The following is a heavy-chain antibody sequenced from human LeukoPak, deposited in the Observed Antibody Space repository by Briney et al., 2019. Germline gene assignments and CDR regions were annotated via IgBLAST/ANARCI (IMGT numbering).Heavy chain of an antibody. D-gene: IGHD2-2*01. CDR2: INVYNGYT. CDR3: ARVECSSTTCYDDY. V-gene: IGHV1-18*01. CDR1: GYTFRSYA. Sequence: GASVKVSCKTSGYTFRSYAISWVRQAPGQGLERMGWINVYNGYTNYARNFQGRVTMTTDTSTSTAYMEVRSLRSDDKAVYYCARVECSSTTCYDDYWGQGTLVIVSS. J-gene: IGHJ4*02.